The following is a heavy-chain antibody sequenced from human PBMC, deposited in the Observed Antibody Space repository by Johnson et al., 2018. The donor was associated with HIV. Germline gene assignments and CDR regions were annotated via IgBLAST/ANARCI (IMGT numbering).Heavy chain of an antibody. Sequence: QLVESGGGVVRPGGSLRLSCAASGFTFDDHGMSWVRQVPGKGLEWVSGINWNGGSKDYADSVKGRFTISRDNAKNSLYLQMNSLRAEDTALYYCVRGIVVVVAAGRADAFDIWGQGTMVTVSS. V-gene: IGHV3-20*04. CDR3: VRGIVVVVAAGRADAFDI. J-gene: IGHJ3*02. CDR2: INWNGGSK. CDR1: GFTFDDHG. D-gene: IGHD2-15*01.